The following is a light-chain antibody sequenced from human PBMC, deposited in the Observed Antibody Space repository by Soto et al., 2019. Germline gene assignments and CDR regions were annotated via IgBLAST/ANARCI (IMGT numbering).Light chain of an antibody. V-gene: IGKV1-39*01. Sequence: DIQMTQSPSSLSASVGDRVTVTCRASQSIDTYLNWYQQRPGQAHKLLIYVASTLQSGVPSRFSGSGSGTHFTLTISSLQPEDFATYYCQQNQDIPPTFGQGTRVERK. J-gene: IGKJ1*01. CDR2: VAS. CDR1: QSIDTY. CDR3: QQNQDIPPT.